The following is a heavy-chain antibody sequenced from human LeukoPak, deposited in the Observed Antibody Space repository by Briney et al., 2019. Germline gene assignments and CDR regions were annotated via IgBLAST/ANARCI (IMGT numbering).Heavy chain of an antibody. J-gene: IGHJ3*02. CDR3: ARAGSSGWYRNAFDI. CDR1: GGSINSGGYF. V-gene: IGHV4-31*03. D-gene: IGHD6-19*01. CDR2: IHYRGTI. Sequence: SSETLSLTCSVSGGSINSGGYFWSWIRQHPGKGLEWIGYIHYRGTIYYNPSLKSRVTISIDTSENHFSLNVSSVTAADTAVYYCARAGSSGWYRNAFDIWGQGTLVTGSS.